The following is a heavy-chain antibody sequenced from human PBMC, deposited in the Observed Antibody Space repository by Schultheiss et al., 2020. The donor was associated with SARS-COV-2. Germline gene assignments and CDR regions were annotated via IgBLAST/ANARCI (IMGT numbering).Heavy chain of an antibody. CDR3: TSLSVEVYYYAFDI. D-gene: IGHD3-10*01. CDR1: GFTFSSYW. J-gene: IGHJ3*02. Sequence: GGSLRLSCAASGFTFSSYWMHWVRQAPGKGLVWVSRISPDGSDRSYADSVKGRFTISRDDTNNMLYMQMSSLRVEDTAVYYCTSLSVEVYYYAFDIWGQGTKVTVSS. CDR2: ISPDGSDR. V-gene: IGHV3-74*01.